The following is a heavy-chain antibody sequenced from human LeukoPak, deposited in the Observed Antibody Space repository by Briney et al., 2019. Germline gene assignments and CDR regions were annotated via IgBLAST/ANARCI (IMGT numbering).Heavy chain of an antibody. Sequence: SETLSLTCAVSGGSISNYYWTWIRLPPGKGLEWIGYVYYSGSTNYNPSLKSRVTISTDTSNNQFSLKLSSVTAADTAVYYCARSKWGYAFDIWGQGTMVTVSS. CDR2: VYYSGST. D-gene: IGHD7-27*01. CDR3: ARSKWGYAFDI. CDR1: GGSISNYY. V-gene: IGHV4-59*01. J-gene: IGHJ3*02.